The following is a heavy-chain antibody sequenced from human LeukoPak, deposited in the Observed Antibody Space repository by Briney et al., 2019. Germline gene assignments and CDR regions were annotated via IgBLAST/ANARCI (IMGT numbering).Heavy chain of an antibody. CDR2: FDPEDGET. D-gene: IGHD4-17*01. Sequence: ASVKVSCKASGYTLTELSMHWVRQAPGKGLEWMGGFDPEDGETIYAQKFQGRVTMTEDTSTDTAYMELSSLRSEDTAVYYCATDTRATVNAFDIWGQGTMVTVSS. CDR3: ATDTRATVNAFDI. V-gene: IGHV1-24*01. J-gene: IGHJ3*02. CDR1: GYTLTELS.